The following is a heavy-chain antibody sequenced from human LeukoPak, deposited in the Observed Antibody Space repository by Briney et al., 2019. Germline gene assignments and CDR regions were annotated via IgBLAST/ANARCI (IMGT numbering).Heavy chain of an antibody. CDR3: ARRCSGGSCWWFDP. V-gene: IGHV4-59*12. J-gene: IGHJ5*02. Sequence: SETLSLTCTVSGGSISSYYWSWIRQPPGKGLEWIGYIYYSGSTNYNPSLKSRVTISVDTSKNQFSLKLSSVTAADTAVYYCARRCSGGSCWWFDPWGRGTLVTVSS. D-gene: IGHD2-15*01. CDR1: GGSISSYY. CDR2: IYYSGST.